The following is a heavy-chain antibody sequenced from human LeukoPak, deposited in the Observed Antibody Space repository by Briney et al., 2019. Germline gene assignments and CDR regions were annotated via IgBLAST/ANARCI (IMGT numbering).Heavy chain of an antibody. V-gene: IGHV4-4*02. Sequence: SETLSLTCAVSGGSISSNNWWGWVRQPPGKGLEWIGEIYHSGSPNYNPSLKSRVTMSVDKSRNHFSLNLSSVTAADTAVYYCARVPEYSNYVDYWGQGTLVTVPS. CDR3: ARVPEYSNYVDY. J-gene: IGHJ4*02. CDR1: GGSISSNNW. CDR2: IYHSGSP. D-gene: IGHD4-11*01.